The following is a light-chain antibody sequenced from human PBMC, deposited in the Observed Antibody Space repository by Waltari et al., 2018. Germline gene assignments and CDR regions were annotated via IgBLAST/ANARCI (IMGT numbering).Light chain of an antibody. V-gene: IGKV3-20*01. CDR3: QHYVSLPAT. CDR2: GAS. CDR1: QSVTRS. Sequence: EIVLTQSPGTLSLSPGERATLSCRASQSVTRSLAWYQQKPGQAPRLLIYGASSRATGIPDSFSGGGSGTDCSLTISRLEPEDFAMYYCQHYVSLPATFGQGTKVEIK. J-gene: IGKJ1*01.